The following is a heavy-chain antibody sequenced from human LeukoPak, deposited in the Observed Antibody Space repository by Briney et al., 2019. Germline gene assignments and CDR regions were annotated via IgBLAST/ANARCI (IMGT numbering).Heavy chain of an antibody. V-gene: IGHV3-30-3*01. CDR1: GFTFSSYA. CDR3: AKDGMYQLLVYYYYMDV. J-gene: IGHJ6*03. CDR2: ISCDGSNK. D-gene: IGHD2-2*01. Sequence: GGSLRLSCAASGFTFSSYAMHWVRQAPGKGLEWVAVISCDGSNKYYADSVKGRFTISRDNSKNTLYLQMNSLRAEDTAVYYCAKDGMYQLLVYYYYMDVWGKGTTVTVSS.